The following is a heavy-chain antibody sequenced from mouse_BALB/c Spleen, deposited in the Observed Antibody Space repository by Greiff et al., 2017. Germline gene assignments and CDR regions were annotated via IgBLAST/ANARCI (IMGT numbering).Heavy chain of an antibody. CDR3: ARRGDYDGLDY. Sequence: EVKLVESGGGLVKPGGSLKLSCAASGFTFSSYAMSWVRQSPEKRLEWVAEISSGGSYTYYPDTVTGRFTISRDNAKNTLYLEMSSLRSEDTAMYYCARRGDYDGLDYWGQGTTLTVSS. J-gene: IGHJ2*01. CDR1: GFTFSSYA. D-gene: IGHD2-4*01. CDR2: ISSGGSYT. V-gene: IGHV5-9-4*01.